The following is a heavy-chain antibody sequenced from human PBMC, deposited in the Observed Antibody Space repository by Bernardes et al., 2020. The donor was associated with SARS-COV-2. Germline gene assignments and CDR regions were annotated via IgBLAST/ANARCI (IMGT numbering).Heavy chain of an antibody. CDR3: ARDQRITIFGVVIEGAFDY. D-gene: IGHD3-3*01. Sequence: SETLSLTCTVSGGSVSSGSYYWSWIRQPPGKGLEWIGSIYYSGSTTYNPSLKSRVTISVDTSKNQFSLKLSSVTAADTAVYYCARDQRITIFGVVIEGAFDYWGQGTLVTVSS. CDR2: IYYSGST. V-gene: IGHV4-61*01. CDR1: GGSVSSGSYY. J-gene: IGHJ4*02.